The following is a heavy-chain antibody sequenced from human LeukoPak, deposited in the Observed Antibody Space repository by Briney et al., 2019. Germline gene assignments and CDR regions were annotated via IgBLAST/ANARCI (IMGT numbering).Heavy chain of an antibody. J-gene: IGHJ4*02. D-gene: IGHD1-26*01. CDR3: ARAPGRVGYFDY. V-gene: IGHV3-20*04. Sequence: GGSLRLSCAASGFTLGDYGMSWVRQAPGKGLEWVSGINWNGGSTGYADSVKGRFTISRDNAKNSLYLQMNSLRAEDTALYYCARAPGRVGYFDYWGQGTLVTVSS. CDR1: GFTLGDYG. CDR2: INWNGGST.